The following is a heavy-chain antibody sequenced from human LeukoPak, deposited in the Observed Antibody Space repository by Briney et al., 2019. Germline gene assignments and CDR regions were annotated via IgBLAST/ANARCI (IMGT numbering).Heavy chain of an antibody. V-gene: IGHV3-66*02. Sequence: GGSLRLSCAASGFTVSSNYMTWVRQALGKGLDWVSVIYSGGSTYYADSVKGRFTISRDNSKNTLFLQMNSLRPEDTAVYYCARGASGTYYFGYWGRGTLVTVSS. CDR2: IYSGGST. J-gene: IGHJ4*02. CDR3: ARGASGTYYFGY. CDR1: GFTVSSNY. D-gene: IGHD1-26*01.